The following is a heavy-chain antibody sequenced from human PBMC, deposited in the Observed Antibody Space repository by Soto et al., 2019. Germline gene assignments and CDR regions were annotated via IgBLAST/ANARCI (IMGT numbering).Heavy chain of an antibody. J-gene: IGHJ4*02. CDR2: ISGSGGST. CDR3: AKDKGSSWYEIDY. Sequence: EVQLLESGGGLVQPGGSLRLSCAASGFTFSNYAVTWVRQAPGKGLEWVSTISGSGGSTYYADSVKGRFTISRDNSKNTLYLQMNSLRAEDTAVYYCAKDKGSSWYEIDYWGQGTLVTV. CDR1: GFTFSNYA. V-gene: IGHV3-23*01. D-gene: IGHD6-13*01.